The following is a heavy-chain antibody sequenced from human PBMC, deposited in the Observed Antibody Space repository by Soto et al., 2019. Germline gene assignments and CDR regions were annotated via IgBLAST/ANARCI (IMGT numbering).Heavy chain of an antibody. CDR3: ARFAKDVNPKLESWYAFDF. V-gene: IGHV4-31*03. J-gene: IGHJ4*02. Sequence: SETLSLTCTVSGGSIRSGGYFWSWVRQHPGKGLEWIGHIYYRGGTSYNPSLESRVAMSVDTSKNEFTLKVNSVTAADTAIYYCARFAKDVNPKLESWYAFDFWGRGTLVPVSS. CDR2: IYYRGGT. CDR1: GGSIRSGGYF. D-gene: IGHD6-13*01.